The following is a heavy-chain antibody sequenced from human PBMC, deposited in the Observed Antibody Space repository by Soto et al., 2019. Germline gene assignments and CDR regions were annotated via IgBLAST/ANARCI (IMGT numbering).Heavy chain of an antibody. V-gene: IGHV3-30-3*01. CDR3: ARGAYSYDSSGYKNAFDI. CDR1: GFTVSGHS. D-gene: IGHD3-22*01. CDR2: ISYDGSNK. J-gene: IGHJ3*02. Sequence: GGSLTLAWAPAGFTVSGHSMRCDRPAPGNGLEWEAVISYDGSNKSYADSVKGRFTIPRDKSKNTPYLQMNSLRAEDTAVYYCARGAYSYDSSGYKNAFDIWGQGTMVTVSS.